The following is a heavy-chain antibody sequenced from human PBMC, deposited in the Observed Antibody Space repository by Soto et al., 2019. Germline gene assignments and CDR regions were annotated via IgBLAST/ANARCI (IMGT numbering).Heavy chain of an antibody. CDR1: GFTFSRYG. D-gene: IGHD2-15*01. V-gene: IGHV3-30-3*01. Sequence: QVQLVESGGGVVQPGRSLRLSCAASGFTFSRYGMHWVRQAPGKGLEWVALISYEGSNKYYPDSMKGRFTISRDNSKNTLYLQMNSLRAEDTAVYYCARDLQDIVVVVAADYYYGMDVWGQGTTVTVSS. CDR3: ARDLQDIVVVVAADYYYGMDV. J-gene: IGHJ6*02. CDR2: ISYEGSNK.